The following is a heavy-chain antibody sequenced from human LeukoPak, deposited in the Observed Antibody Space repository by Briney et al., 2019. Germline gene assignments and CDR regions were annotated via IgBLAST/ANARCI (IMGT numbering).Heavy chain of an antibody. J-gene: IGHJ4*02. CDR1: GFTFDDHT. V-gene: IGHV3-30-3*01. CDR2: ISYDGSNK. D-gene: IGHD2-2*01. Sequence: GGSLRLSCAASGFTFDDHTMHWVRQAPGKGLEWVAVISYDGSNKYYADSVKGRFTISRDNSKNTLYLQMNSLRAEDTAVYYCARDPTYCSSTSCYHYWGQGTLVTVSS. CDR3: ARDPTYCSSTSCYHY.